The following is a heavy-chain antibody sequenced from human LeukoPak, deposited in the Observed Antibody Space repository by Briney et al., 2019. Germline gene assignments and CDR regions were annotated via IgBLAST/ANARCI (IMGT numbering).Heavy chain of an antibody. CDR2: IYTTGST. CDR1: VDSISSYY. V-gene: IGHV4-4*07. CDR3: ARGIAAAAKQAGFDF. Sequence: SETLSLTCSVSVDSISSYYWSWIRQPAGKGLEWIGRIYTTGSTNYNPSLKSRVTMSVDTSKNQFSLKLSSVTAADTAVYYCARGIAAAAKQAGFDFWGQGTLVTVSS. J-gene: IGHJ4*02. D-gene: IGHD6-13*01.